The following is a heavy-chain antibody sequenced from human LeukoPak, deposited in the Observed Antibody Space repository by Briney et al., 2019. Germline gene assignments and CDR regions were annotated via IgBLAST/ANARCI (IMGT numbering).Heavy chain of an antibody. Sequence: GGSLRPSCAASGFTFSSYAMSWVRQAPGKGLEWVSAISGSGGSTYYADSVKGRFTISRDNSKNTLYLQMNSLRAEDTAVHYCASSARPSTDFDYWGQGTLVTVSS. CDR1: GFTFSSYA. CDR2: ISGSGGST. J-gene: IGHJ4*02. V-gene: IGHV3-23*01. CDR3: ASSARPSTDFDY. D-gene: IGHD6-6*01.